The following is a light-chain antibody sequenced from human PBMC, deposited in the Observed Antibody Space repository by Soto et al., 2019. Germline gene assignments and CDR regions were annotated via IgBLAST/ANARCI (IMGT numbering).Light chain of an antibody. J-gene: IGKJ1*01. V-gene: IGKV3-20*01. Sequence: IVLTQSRATLCLSPGERATLSGLASQSVTTQLAWYQQKPGQAPRLIIHGASSRATGVPDRITGSGSGTDFTLSISRLEPEDFAVYYCQQYGGSTRTLGQGTKVDIK. CDR1: QSVTTQ. CDR3: QQYGGSTRT. CDR2: GAS.